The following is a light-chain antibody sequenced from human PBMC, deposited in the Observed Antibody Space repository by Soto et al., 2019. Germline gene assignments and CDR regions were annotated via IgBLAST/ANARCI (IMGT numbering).Light chain of an antibody. J-gene: IGKJ3*01. CDR2: GAS. CDR1: QSFSSSY. V-gene: IGKV3-20*01. Sequence: EIVLTQSPGTLSLSPGDRATLSCRASQSFSSSYLAWYQQKPGQAPRLLIYGASSRATGIPDRFSGSGSGTDFTLTISSLEPEDFAVYYCQHYGSALFTFCPGTKVDVK. CDR3: QHYGSALFT.